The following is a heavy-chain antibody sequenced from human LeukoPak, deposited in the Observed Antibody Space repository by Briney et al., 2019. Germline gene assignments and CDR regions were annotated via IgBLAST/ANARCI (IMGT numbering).Heavy chain of an antibody. CDR1: GGSFSGYY. CDR3: AREDVYYDFWSGYYHGAYGMDV. D-gene: IGHD3-3*01. CDR2: INHSGST. J-gene: IGHJ6*02. V-gene: IGHV4-34*01. Sequence: SETLSLTCAVYGGSFSGYYWSWIRQPPGKGLEWIGEINHSGSTNYNPSLKSRVTISVDTSKNQFSLKLSSVTAADTAVYYCAREDVYYDFWSGYYHGAYGMDVWGQGTMVTVSS.